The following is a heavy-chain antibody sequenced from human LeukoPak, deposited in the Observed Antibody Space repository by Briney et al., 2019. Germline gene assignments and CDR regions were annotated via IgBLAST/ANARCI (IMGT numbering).Heavy chain of an antibody. Sequence: PGGSLRLSCTGSGFIVSSNYMSWVRQAPGKGLEWVSVIYSGGSTYYADSVKGRFTISRDNSKNTLYLQMNSLRAEDTAVYYCARELRYYYGSGSYYTYNWFDPWGQGTLVTVSS. J-gene: IGHJ5*02. CDR2: IYSGGST. V-gene: IGHV3-53*01. CDR3: ARELRYYYGSGSYYTYNWFDP. CDR1: GFIVSSNY. D-gene: IGHD3-10*01.